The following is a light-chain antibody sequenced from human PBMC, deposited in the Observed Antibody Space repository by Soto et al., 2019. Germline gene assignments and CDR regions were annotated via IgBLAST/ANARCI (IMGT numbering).Light chain of an antibody. CDR1: QSVGSY. J-gene: IGKJ4*01. CDR3: QQRSNWLT. Sequence: EIVLTQSPAPLSLSPGERATLSCRASQSVGSYLVWYQQKPGQSPRLLIYDASNRATGIPARFSGSGSGTDFTLTISSLEPEDFAVYYCQQRSNWLTFGGGTKVDI. V-gene: IGKV3-11*01. CDR2: DAS.